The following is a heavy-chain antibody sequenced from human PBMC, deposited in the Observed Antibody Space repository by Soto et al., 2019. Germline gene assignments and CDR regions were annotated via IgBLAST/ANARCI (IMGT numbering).Heavy chain of an antibody. CDR2: ITINGNT. D-gene: IGHD1-7*01. V-gene: IGHV4-4*07. CDR1: GAYISDFS. Sequence: SETLSLTCMVSGAYISDFSWSWVRQPAGKGLEWIGRITINGNTQKNPSFKSRVTMSIDTSRNHFSLNLQSATAADTALYYCARETGENWTYEAHWGPGTLVTVSS. J-gene: IGHJ1*01. CDR3: ARETGENWTYEAH.